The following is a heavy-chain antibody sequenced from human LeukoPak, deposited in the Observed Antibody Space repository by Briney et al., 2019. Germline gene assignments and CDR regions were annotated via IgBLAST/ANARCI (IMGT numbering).Heavy chain of an antibody. CDR1: GGSISSGGYY. CDR2: IYYSGST. Sequence: SETLSLTCTVSGGSISSGGYYWSWIRQHPGKGLEWIGYIYYSGSTNYNPSLKSRVTISVDTSKNQFSLKLSSVTAADTAVYYCAGSTVTTGFDYWGQGTLVTVSS. CDR3: AGSTVTTGFDY. V-gene: IGHV4-31*03. D-gene: IGHD4-17*01. J-gene: IGHJ4*02.